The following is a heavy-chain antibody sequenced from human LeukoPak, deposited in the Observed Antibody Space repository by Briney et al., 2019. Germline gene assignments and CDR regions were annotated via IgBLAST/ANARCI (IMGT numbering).Heavy chain of an antibody. CDR2: INHSGST. Sequence: SETLSLTCAVYGGSFSGYYWSWIRQPPGKGLEWIGEINHSGSTNYNPSLKSRVTISVDTSKNQFSLKLSSVTAADTAVYYCARWGSGWYYFDYWGQGTLVTVSS. V-gene: IGHV4-34*01. CDR3: ARWGSGWYYFDY. CDR1: GGSFSGYY. D-gene: IGHD6-19*01. J-gene: IGHJ4*02.